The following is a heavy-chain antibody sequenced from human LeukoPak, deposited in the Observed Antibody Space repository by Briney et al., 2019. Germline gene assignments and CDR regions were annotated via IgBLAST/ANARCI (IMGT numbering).Heavy chain of an antibody. D-gene: IGHD3-10*01. V-gene: IGHV1-69*05. Sequence: GASVKVSCKASGGTFSSYAISWVRQAPGQGLEWMGGIIPIFGTANYAQKFQGRVTITRNTSISTAYMELSSLRSEDTAVYYCARGSYPNWFDPWGQGTLVTVSS. J-gene: IGHJ5*02. CDR2: IIPIFGTA. CDR1: GGTFSSYA. CDR3: ARGSYPNWFDP.